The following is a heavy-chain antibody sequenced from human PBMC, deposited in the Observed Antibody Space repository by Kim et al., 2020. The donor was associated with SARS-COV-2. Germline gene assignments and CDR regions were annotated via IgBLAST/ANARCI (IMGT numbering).Heavy chain of an antibody. J-gene: IGHJ4*02. Sequence: TTYADSGKGRVSISRDNAKSTQHLKMNSQRADDTAVYYCARGGVPGAFDLWGQGTLVTVSS. CDR2: T. CDR3: ARGGVPGAFDL. V-gene: IGHV3-74*01. D-gene: IGHD3-3*01.